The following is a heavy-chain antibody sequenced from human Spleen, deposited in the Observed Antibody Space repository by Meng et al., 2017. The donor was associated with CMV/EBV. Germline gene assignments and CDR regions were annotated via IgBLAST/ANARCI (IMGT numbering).Heavy chain of an antibody. Sequence: GESLKISCAASGFTFSSYAMNWVRQAPGKGLEWVSTISSTSVDTYYADSVKGRFTISRDSSKNTLYLQMNSLRAEDTAVYYCAGGFGDLLAVFDYWGQGTLVTVSS. V-gene: IGHV3-23*01. CDR3: AGGFGDLLAVFDY. D-gene: IGHD3-10*01. J-gene: IGHJ4*02. CDR2: ISSTSVDT. CDR1: GFTFSSYA.